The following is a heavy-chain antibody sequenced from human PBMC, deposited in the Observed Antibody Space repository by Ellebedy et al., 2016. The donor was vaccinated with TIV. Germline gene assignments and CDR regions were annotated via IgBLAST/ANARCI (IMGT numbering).Heavy chain of an antibody. V-gene: IGHV3-53*01. Sequence: PGGSLRLSCAASGFTVSSNYMSWVRQAPGKGLEWVSVIYSGGSTYYAGSVKGRFTISRDNSKNTLNLRMNSLRAEDTAVYYCAKDFIYGDYADYWGRGTLVTVSS. CDR3: AKDFIYGDYADY. CDR2: IYSGGST. D-gene: IGHD4-17*01. CDR1: GFTVSSNY. J-gene: IGHJ4*02.